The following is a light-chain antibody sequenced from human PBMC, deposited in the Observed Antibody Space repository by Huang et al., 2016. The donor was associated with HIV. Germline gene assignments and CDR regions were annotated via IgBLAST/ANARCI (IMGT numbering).Light chain of an antibody. CDR1: QSVNHY. CDR2: DAS. J-gene: IGKJ4*01. CDR3: QQRSSWPLT. Sequence: EIVLTQSPATLSLSPGERATLSFRASQSVNHYLAWYQQKPGQAPKFLIYDASNRATGIPARFSGSGSGTDFTLTISSLEPEDFAVYYCQQRSSWPLTFGGGTKVEIK. V-gene: IGKV3-11*01.